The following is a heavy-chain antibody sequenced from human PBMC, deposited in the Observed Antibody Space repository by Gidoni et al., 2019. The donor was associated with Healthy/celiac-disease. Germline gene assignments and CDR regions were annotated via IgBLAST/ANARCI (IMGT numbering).Heavy chain of an antibody. D-gene: IGHD5-12*01. CDR3: ARAYDDAFDI. J-gene: IGHJ3*02. CDR2: ST. V-gene: IGHV4-30-2*04. Sequence: STYYNPSLKSRVTISVDTSKNQFSLKLSSVTAADTAVYYCARAYDDAFDIWGQGTMVTVSS.